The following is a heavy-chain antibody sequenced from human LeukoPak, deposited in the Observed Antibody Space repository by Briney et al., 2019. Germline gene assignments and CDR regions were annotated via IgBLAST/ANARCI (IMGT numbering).Heavy chain of an antibody. CDR2: FYPGDSDT. CDR1: GNSFTNYW. V-gene: IGHV5-51*01. CDR3: ARTAYIGSSNFDY. J-gene: IGHJ4*02. D-gene: IGHD1-26*01. Sequence: GESLKISCKGSGNSFTNYWIAWVRQMPGKGLEWMGIFYPGDSDTRYSPSFQGQVTISADKSISTAYLQWSSLKASDTAMYYCARTAYIGSSNFDYWGQGTLVTVSS.